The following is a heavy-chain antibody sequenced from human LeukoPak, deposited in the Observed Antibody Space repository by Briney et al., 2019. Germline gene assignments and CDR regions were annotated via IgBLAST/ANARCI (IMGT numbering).Heavy chain of an antibody. D-gene: IGHD2-15*01. CDR2: IYPGDSDT. CDR1: GYSFTSYW. Sequence: GESLKISCKGSGYSFTSYWIGWVRQMPGKGLEWMGIIYPGDSDTRYSPSFQGQVTISADRSISTAYLQWNSLKASDTAMYYCARPRGYCGSGSCYSIDYWGQGTLVTVSS. J-gene: IGHJ4*02. CDR3: ARPRGYCGSGSCYSIDY. V-gene: IGHV5-51*01.